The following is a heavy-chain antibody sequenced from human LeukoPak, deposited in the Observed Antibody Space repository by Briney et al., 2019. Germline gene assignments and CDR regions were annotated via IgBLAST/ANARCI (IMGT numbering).Heavy chain of an antibody. Sequence: GGSLRLSCAASGFSFSSYGMTWVRQAPGKGLEWVSSISGAGRSTYYADSVKGRFSISRDNSRTSLYLQMNSLRAEDTAVYYCARDYRARLDYWGQGTLVTVSS. CDR1: GFSFSSYG. J-gene: IGHJ4*02. CDR2: ISGAGRST. V-gene: IGHV3-23*01. CDR3: ARDYRARLDY.